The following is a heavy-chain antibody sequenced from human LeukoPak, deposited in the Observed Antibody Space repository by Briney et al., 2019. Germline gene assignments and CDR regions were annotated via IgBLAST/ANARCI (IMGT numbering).Heavy chain of an antibody. Sequence: ASVKVSCKASGYTFTDYYMHWVRQAPGQGLEWMGWINPHSGGTDHAQKFQGRVTMTRDTSISTAYMELSRLRSDDTAVYYCARARPVQYTAMDFFDYWGQGTLVTVSS. V-gene: IGHV1-2*02. D-gene: IGHD5-18*01. CDR1: GYTFTDYY. J-gene: IGHJ4*02. CDR3: ARARPVQYTAMDFFDY. CDR2: INPHSGGT.